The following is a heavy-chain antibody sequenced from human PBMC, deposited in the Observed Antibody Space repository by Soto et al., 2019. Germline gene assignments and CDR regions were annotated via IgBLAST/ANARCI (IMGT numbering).Heavy chain of an antibody. CDR1: GFTFSSYA. J-gene: IGHJ1*01. V-gene: IGHV3-30-3*01. Sequence: QVQLVESGGGVVQPGRSLRLSCAASGFTFSSYAMHWVRQAPGKGLEWVAVISYDGSNKYYADSVKGRFTISRDNSKNTLYLLMDSLRAEDTAVYYCAKSPYYDSSGYGRESDAEYLQHWGQGTLVTVSS. CDR2: ISYDGSNK. D-gene: IGHD3-22*01. CDR3: AKSPYYDSSGYGRESDAEYLQH.